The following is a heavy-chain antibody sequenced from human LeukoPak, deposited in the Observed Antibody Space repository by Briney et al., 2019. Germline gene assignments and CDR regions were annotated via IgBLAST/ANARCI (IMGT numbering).Heavy chain of an antibody. CDR1: GFPFNNYW. CDR2: INTDGRTT. V-gene: IGHV3-74*01. J-gene: IGHJ5*02. Sequence: GGSLRLSCAASGFPFNNYWMHWVRQAPGTGLVWVSSINTDGRTTRYAASVQGRFTISRDNAKNTLSLQMNSLRDDDTAVYYCARAGASGWYAAGWFDPWGQGTLVTVSS. CDR3: ARAGASGWYAAGWFDP. D-gene: IGHD6-19*01.